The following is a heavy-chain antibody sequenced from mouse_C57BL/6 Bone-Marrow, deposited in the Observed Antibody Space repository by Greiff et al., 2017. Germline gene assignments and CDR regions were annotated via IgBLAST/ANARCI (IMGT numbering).Heavy chain of an antibody. Sequence: EVKLVESGGDLVKPGGSLQLSCAASGFTFSSYGMSWVRQTPDKRLEWVATISSGGSYTYYPDSVKGRFTISRDNAKNTLYLQMSSLKSEDTAMYYCARHGDYYGSSYWYFDVWGTETTVTVSS. CDR1: GFTFSSYG. J-gene: IGHJ1*03. D-gene: IGHD1-1*01. CDR2: ISSGGSYT. V-gene: IGHV5-6*02. CDR3: ARHGDYYGSSYWYFDV.